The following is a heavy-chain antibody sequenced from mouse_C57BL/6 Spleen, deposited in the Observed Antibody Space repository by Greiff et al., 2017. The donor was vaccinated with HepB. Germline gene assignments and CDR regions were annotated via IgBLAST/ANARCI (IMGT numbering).Heavy chain of an antibody. J-gene: IGHJ4*01. CDR3: AKGQLRPLYAMDY. D-gene: IGHD3-2*02. CDR2: ISSGSSTI. Sequence: EVKLMESGGGLVKPGGSLKLSCAASGFTFSDYGMHWVRQAPEKGLEWVAYISSGSSTIYYADTVKGRFTISRDNAKNTLFLQMTSLRSEDTAMYYCAKGQLRPLYAMDYWGQGTSVTVSS. V-gene: IGHV5-17*01. CDR1: GFTFSDYG.